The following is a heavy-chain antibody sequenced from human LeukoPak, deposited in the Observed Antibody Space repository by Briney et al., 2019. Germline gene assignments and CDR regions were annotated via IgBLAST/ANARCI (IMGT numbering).Heavy chain of an antibody. CDR3: GRDSSTFGYGAWFDP. CDR1: GGSISSSSYY. V-gene: IGHV4-39*07. CDR2: IYYSGST. D-gene: IGHD2/OR15-2a*01. J-gene: IGHJ5*02. Sequence: SETLSLTCTVSGGSISSSSYYWGWIRQPPGKGLEWIGSIYYSGSTYYNPSLKSRVTISVDTSKNQFSLKLSSVTAADTAVYYCGRDSSTFGYGAWFDPWGQGTLVTVSS.